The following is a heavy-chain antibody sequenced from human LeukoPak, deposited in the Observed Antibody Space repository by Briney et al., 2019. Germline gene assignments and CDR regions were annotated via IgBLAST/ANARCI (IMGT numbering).Heavy chain of an antibody. CDR3: ARALQPGVYAFDI. D-gene: IGHD6-13*01. V-gene: IGHV4-59*01. CDR1: GGSISSYY. J-gene: IGHJ3*02. CDR2: IYYSGST. Sequence: SETLSLTCTVSGGSISSYYWSWIRQPPGKGLEWIGYIYYSGSTNYNPSLKSRVTISVDTSKNQFSLKLSSVTAADTAVYYCARALQPGVYAFDIWGQGTMVTVSS.